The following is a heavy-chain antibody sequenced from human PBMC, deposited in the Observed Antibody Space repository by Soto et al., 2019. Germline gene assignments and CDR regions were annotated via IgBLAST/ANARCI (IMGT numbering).Heavy chain of an antibody. J-gene: IGHJ1*01. Sequence: EVQLVESGGGLVQPGGSLRLSCAASGFTFSSYWMSWVRQAPGKGLEWVANINQDGSENYYVDSVKGRFTISRDNAKNSRYRQMNSLRAEDTAVYYCARDGDYGGNSEHFQHWGQGTLVIVSS. V-gene: IGHV3-7*04. CDR3: ARDGDYGGNSEHFQH. CDR2: INQDGSEN. D-gene: IGHD4-17*01. CDR1: GFTFSSYW.